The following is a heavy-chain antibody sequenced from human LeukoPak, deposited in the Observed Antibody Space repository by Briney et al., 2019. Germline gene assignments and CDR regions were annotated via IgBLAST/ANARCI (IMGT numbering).Heavy chain of an antibody. CDR3: ARASSSGYYADY. Sequence: PSETLSLTCTVSGGSISTYYWSWIRQPPGKGLEWIGYIHYSGDTNYNPSLKSRVTISLDTSKNQLSLKLTSVIAADMAVYYCARASSSGYYADYWGQGTLVTVSS. D-gene: IGHD6-19*01. J-gene: IGHJ4*02. V-gene: IGHV4-59*01. CDR1: GGSISTYY. CDR2: IHYSGDT.